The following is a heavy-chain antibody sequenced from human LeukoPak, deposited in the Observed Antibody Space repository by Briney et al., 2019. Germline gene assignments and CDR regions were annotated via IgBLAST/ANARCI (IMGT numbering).Heavy chain of an antibody. CDR3: ARAASGSYYFDY. D-gene: IGHD1-26*01. CDR2: INTDGSST. J-gene: IGHJ4*02. V-gene: IGHV3-74*01. Sequence: GGSLRLSCAASGFSFSSYWMHWVRQAPGKGLMWVSRINTDGSSTSYADSVKGRFTISRDNAMNTLYLQMNSLRAEDTAVYYCARAASGSYYFDYWGQGTLVTVSS. CDR1: GFSFSSYW.